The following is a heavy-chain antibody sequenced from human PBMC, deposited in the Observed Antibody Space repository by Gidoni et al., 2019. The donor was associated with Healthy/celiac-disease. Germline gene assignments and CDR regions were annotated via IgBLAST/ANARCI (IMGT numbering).Heavy chain of an antibody. CDR3: ARDAGEPKLLQNDAFDI. Sequence: QVQLQESGPGLVKPSQTLSLTCTVSGGSISSGGYYWSWIRQHPGTGLEWIGYIYYSGITYYNPSLKSRVTISVDTSKNQFSLKLSSVTAADTAVYYCARDAGEPKLLQNDAFDIWGQGTMVTVSS. V-gene: IGHV4-31*03. D-gene: IGHD2-15*01. J-gene: IGHJ3*02. CDR2: IYYSGIT. CDR1: GGSISSGGYY.